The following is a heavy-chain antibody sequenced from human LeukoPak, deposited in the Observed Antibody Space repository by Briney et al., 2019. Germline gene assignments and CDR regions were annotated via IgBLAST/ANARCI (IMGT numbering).Heavy chain of an antibody. V-gene: IGHV3-7*01. D-gene: IGHD2-2*02. J-gene: IGHJ4*02. CDR2: IKPDGTEK. Sequence: GGSLRLSCTASGFTFSRFWMNWVRQAPGKGLEWVANIKPDGTEKFSVASVKGRFTISRDNAKNSLSLQLNSLRTDDTATYYCAASPLYTGSWAFDFWGQGALVTVSS. CDR1: GFTFSRFW. CDR3: AASPLYTGSWAFDF.